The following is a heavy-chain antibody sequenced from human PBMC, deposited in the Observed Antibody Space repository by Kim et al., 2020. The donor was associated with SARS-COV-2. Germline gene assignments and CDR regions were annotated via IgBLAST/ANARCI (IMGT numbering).Heavy chain of an antibody. CDR3: AKVGGTYCSSTSCYGRMRGDFDH. CDR2: ISGSGGST. V-gene: IGHV3-23*01. J-gene: IGHJ4*02. CDR1: GFTFSSYA. D-gene: IGHD2-2*01. Sequence: GGSLRLSCAASGFTFSSYAMSWVRQAPGKGLEWVSAISGSGGSTYYADSVKGRFTISRDNSKNTLYLQMNSLRAEDTAVYYCAKVGGTYCSSTSCYGRMRGDFDHWGQGTLVTVSS.